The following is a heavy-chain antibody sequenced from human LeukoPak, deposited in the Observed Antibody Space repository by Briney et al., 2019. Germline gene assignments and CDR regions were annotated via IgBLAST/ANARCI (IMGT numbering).Heavy chain of an antibody. CDR1: GYSYTSYW. J-gene: IGHJ6*03. D-gene: IGHD1-26*01. CDR3: ARRGSGSDFYMDV. Sequence: GESLKISCRGSGYSYTSYWVAWVRQMPGKGLEWMGMIYPGDSDTRYSPSFQGQVTFSADKSISTAYLQWSSLKASDTAMYYCARRGSGSDFYMDVWGKGTTVIVSS. V-gene: IGHV5-51*01. CDR2: IYPGDSDT.